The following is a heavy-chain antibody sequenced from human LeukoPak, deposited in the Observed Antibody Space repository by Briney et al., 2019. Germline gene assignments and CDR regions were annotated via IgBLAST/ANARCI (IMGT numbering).Heavy chain of an antibody. Sequence: PGRSLRLSCAASGFTFDDYAMHWVRQAPGKGLEWVSGIIWNSDSIGYADSVKGRFTISRDNAKNSLYLQMNSLRAGDTALYYCAKDISVGATPYYFDYWGQGTLVTVSS. CDR1: GFTFDDYA. CDR2: IIWNSDSI. J-gene: IGHJ4*02. D-gene: IGHD1-26*01. V-gene: IGHV3-9*01. CDR3: AKDISVGATPYYFDY.